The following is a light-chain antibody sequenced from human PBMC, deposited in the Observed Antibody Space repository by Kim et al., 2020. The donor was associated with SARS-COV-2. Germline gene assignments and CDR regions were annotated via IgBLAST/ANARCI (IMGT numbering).Light chain of an antibody. CDR1: QIVSSSY. V-gene: IGKV3-20*01. Sequence: SPGERLTLSCRASQIVSSSYLAWYQQKPGQAPRLLIYGVSSRATGVPDRFRGSGSGTDFTLTINRVEPEDFAVYYCQQYGSSPYTFGQGTKVDIK. CDR2: GVS. CDR3: QQYGSSPYT. J-gene: IGKJ2*01.